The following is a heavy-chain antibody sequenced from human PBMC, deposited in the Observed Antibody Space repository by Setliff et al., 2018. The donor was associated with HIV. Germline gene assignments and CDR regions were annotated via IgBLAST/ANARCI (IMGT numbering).Heavy chain of an antibody. CDR2: IYTSGST. V-gene: IGHV4-61*02. J-gene: IGHJ2*01. Sequence: SETLSLTCTVSGVSINTGSFYWNWIRKPAGKGLEWIGRIYTSGSTSSTPSLKSRVSISVDTSKNQFSLKVTSVTAADTATYYCSRGPPFDRWGRGTLVTVSS. CDR3: SRGPPFDR. CDR1: GVSINTGSFY.